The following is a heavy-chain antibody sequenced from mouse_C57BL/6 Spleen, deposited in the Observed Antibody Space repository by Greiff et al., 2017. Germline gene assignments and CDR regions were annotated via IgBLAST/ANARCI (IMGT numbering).Heavy chain of an antibody. Sequence: VQLQQPGAELVKPGASVKMSCKASGYTFTSYWITWVKQRPGQGLEWIGDIYPGSGSTNYNEKFKSKATLTVDTSSSTAYMQLSSLTSEDAAVYYCARRGVYDGYPYWGQGTLVTVSA. V-gene: IGHV1-55*01. CDR2: IYPGSGST. D-gene: IGHD2-3*01. J-gene: IGHJ3*01. CDR3: ARRGVYDGYPY. CDR1: GYTFTSYW.